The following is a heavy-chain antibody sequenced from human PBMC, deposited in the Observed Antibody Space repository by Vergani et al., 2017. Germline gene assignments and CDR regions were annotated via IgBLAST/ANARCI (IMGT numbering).Heavy chain of an antibody. D-gene: IGHD2-8*01. Sequence: EVQLVESGGGLVKPGGSLRLSCAASGFTFSSYSMNWVRQSPGKGLEWVSSISSSSSYIYYADSVKGRFTISRDNAKNSLYLQMISLRAEDTAVYYCTTVNGEPPIGMDVWGQGTTVTVSS. V-gene: IGHV3-21*01. J-gene: IGHJ6*02. CDR1: GFTFSSYS. CDR2: ISSSSSYI. CDR3: TTVNGEPPIGMDV.